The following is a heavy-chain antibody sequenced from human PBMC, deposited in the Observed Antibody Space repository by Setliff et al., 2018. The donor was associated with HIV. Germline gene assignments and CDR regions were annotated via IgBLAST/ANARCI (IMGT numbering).Heavy chain of an antibody. V-gene: IGHV4-59*11. CDR3: ARGVTSPFATGN. CDR1: GGSISSHY. D-gene: IGHD2-2*01. Sequence: SETLSLTCTVSGGSISSHYWSWVRQSPGKGLEWIGSISYSGSTNHNPSLKNRVTISVDTSKNQFSLRLSSVTSADTAVYYCARGVTSPFATGNWGHGTLVTVSS. J-gene: IGHJ4*01. CDR2: ISYSGST.